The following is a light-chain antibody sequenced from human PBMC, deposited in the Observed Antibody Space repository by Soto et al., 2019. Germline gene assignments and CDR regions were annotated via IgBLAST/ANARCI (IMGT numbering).Light chain of an antibody. CDR1: QNVNFN. CDR3: QQYNNWPRT. V-gene: IGKV3-15*01. Sequence: EIGMTQSPATLSVSPGERATLSCRASQNVNFNLAWYQQKLGQAPRLLISGASTRASGVPSRFSGSGSGTEFTLTISGLQSEDFAIYYCQQYNNWPRTFGQGTNLEI. J-gene: IGKJ2*01. CDR2: GAS.